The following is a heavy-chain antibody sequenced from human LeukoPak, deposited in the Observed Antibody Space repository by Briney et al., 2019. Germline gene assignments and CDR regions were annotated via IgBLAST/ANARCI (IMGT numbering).Heavy chain of an antibody. J-gene: IGHJ5*02. D-gene: IGHD3-3*01. CDR1: GGSISSSSYY. Sequence: SETLSLTCTVSGGSISSSSYYWGWIRQPPGRGLEWIGSIYYGGSTYYNPSLKSRVTISVDTSKNQFSLKLSSVTAADTAVYYCARRQLRLGSLDPWGQGTLVTVSS. CDR2: IYYGGST. CDR3: ARRQLRLGSLDP. V-gene: IGHV4-39*01.